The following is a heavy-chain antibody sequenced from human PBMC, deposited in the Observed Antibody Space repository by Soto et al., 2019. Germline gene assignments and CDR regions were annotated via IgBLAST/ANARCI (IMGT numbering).Heavy chain of an antibody. CDR3: AKELELTQVADY. CDR2: ISYDGSNK. D-gene: IGHD1-7*01. CDR1: GFTFSSYG. J-gene: IGHJ4*02. Sequence: GGSLRLSCAASGFTFSSYGMHWVRQAPGKGLEWVAVISYDGSNKYYADSVKGRFTISRDNSKNTLYLQMNSLRAEDTAVYYCAKELELTQVADYWGQGTLVTVSS. V-gene: IGHV3-30*18.